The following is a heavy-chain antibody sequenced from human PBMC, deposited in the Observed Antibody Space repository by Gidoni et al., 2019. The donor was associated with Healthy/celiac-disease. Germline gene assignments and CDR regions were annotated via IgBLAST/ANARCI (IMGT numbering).Heavy chain of an antibody. Sequence: QITLKESRPTLVKTTQTLTLTCPFSGLSLSTSGVGVGWIRQPPGTAQEWLALISWDDDKRYSPSLKSRMTNTKGTFKNQVVLTTTNMDPVDTGTYYCARRDGYNGIDPWGQGTLVIVSS. CDR1: GLSLSTSGVG. D-gene: IGHD5-12*01. CDR2: ISWDDDK. V-gene: IGHV2-5*02. CDR3: ARRDGYNGIDP. J-gene: IGHJ5*02.